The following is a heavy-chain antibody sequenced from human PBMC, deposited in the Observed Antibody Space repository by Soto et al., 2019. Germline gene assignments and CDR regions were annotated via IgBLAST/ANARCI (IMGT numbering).Heavy chain of an antibody. Sequence: QVQLVQSGAEVKRPGASVRFSCKASRSTFTSYDIFWVRQSPGQGLEWMGWMRTGSGDTHYAQKFQGRVTMTRDTSISTAYMELNNLVSDDTAVYYCARRSTTYLNEVIYDIWGQGTLVTVSS. J-gene: IGHJ1*01. D-gene: IGHD1-26*01. V-gene: IGHV1-2*02. CDR2: MRTGSGDT. CDR3: ARRSTTYLNEVIYDI. CDR1: RSTFTSYD.